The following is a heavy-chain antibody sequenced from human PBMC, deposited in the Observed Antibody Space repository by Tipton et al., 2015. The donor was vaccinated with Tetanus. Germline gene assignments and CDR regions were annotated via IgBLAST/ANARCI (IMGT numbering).Heavy chain of an antibody. CDR2: IRDYGTNK. J-gene: IGHJ4*02. D-gene: IGHD6-19*01. CDR3: AKGGSGLDY. CDR1: GFTVSSYP. Sequence: QLVQSGGGVVQPGRSLRLSCAASGFTVSSYPMHWVRQAPGKGLDWVAVIRDYGTNKYYADSVKGRFTISSDNSENTVYLQMNSLRVEGTAMYYCAKGGSGLDYWGQETLVTVSS. V-gene: IGHV3-30-3*01.